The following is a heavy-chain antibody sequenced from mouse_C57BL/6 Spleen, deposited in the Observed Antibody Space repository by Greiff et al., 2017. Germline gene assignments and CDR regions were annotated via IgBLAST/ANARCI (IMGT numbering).Heavy chain of an antibody. Sequence: QVQLQQPGAELVRPGSSVKLSCKASGYSFTSSWMHWVKQRTIKGLEWIGNIDPPDSETHYNQKFKDKTTLTVDKSSSTAYMQLSSLTSEDYAVYYCARSAAQVNCFDYWGQGTTLTVSS. J-gene: IGHJ2*01. CDR1: GYSFTSSW. CDR2: IDPPDSET. CDR3: ARSAAQVNCFDY. V-gene: IGHV1-52*01. D-gene: IGHD3-2*02.